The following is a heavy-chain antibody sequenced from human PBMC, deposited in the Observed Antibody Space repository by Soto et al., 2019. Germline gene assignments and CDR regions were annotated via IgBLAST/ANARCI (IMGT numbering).Heavy chain of an antibody. D-gene: IGHD5-12*01. CDR3: ARAVGRGSAYYFDY. J-gene: IGHJ4*02. CDR2: ISAYNGNT. CDR1: GYTFTSYG. V-gene: IGHV1-18*01. Sequence: ASVKVSCKASGYTFTSYGISWVRQAPGQGLEWTGWISAYNGNTNYAQKLQGRVTMTTDTSTSTAYMELRSLRSDDTAVYYCARAVGRGSAYYFDYWGQGTLVTVSS.